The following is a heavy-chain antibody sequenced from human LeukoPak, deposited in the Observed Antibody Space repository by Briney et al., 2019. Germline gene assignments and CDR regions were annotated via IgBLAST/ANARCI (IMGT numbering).Heavy chain of an antibody. D-gene: IGHD5-24*01. CDR3: AKRGDGYNYGY. V-gene: IGHV3-23*01. CDR1: GFTFSTFP. J-gene: IGHJ4*02. Sequence: GGSLRLSCAASGFTFSTFPMSWVRQAPGKGLEWVSAISGTGDLIYYADSVRGRFTISRDNSNNTLYLQMNSLRAEDTAVYYCAKRGDGYNYGYWGQGTLVTVSS. CDR2: ISGTGDLI.